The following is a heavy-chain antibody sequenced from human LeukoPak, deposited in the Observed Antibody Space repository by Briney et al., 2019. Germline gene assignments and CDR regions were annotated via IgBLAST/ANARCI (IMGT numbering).Heavy chain of an antibody. CDR2: KYYSGST. D-gene: IGHD5-18*01. J-gene: IGHJ4*02. CDR1: GVSINTCCYY. CDR3: ARGRSYGFDFDS. Sequence: SETLSLTCAVSGVSINTCCYYWTWLRQPPGKGLEWIGYKYYSGSTRYNSSLRSRFTISLDTSKNQFSLRLTSVTAADTAVYYCARGRSYGFDFDSWGQGTLVIVSS. V-gene: IGHV4-61*01.